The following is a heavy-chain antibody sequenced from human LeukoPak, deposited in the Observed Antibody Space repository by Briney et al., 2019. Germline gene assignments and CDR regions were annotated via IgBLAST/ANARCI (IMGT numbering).Heavy chain of an antibody. D-gene: IGHD5-18*01. CDR3: AKGAASRGYTYVAN. CDR2: ISGSGGST. V-gene: IGHV3-23*01. CDR1: AFTFRSYA. Sequence: PGGSLRLSCEASAFTFRSYAMIRVRQAPGKRLEWVSGISGSGGSTYYSDSTKGRFTISRDNSNNTLYLQMNSLRAEDTAVYYCAKGAASRGYTYVANWGQGTLVTVSS. J-gene: IGHJ4*02.